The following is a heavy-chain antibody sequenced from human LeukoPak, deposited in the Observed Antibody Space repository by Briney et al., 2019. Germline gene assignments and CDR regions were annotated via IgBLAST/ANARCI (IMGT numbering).Heavy chain of an antibody. CDR1: GFTFSSYG. J-gene: IGHJ4*02. D-gene: IGHD2-8*01. V-gene: IGHV3-23*01. CDR2: ISGSGSST. CDR3: AKWARYCTNGVCYYFDY. Sequence: PGGSLRLSCAASGFTFSSYGMSWVRQAPGKGLEWVSAISGSGSSTYYADSVKGRFTISRDNSKNTLYLQMNSLRAEDTAVYYCAKWARYCTNGVCYYFDYWGQGTLVTVSS.